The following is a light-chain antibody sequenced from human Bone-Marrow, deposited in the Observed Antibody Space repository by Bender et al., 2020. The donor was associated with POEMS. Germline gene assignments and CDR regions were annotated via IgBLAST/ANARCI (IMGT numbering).Light chain of an antibody. V-gene: IGLV2-14*01. J-gene: IGLJ3*02. CDR3: ATWDDTLSGRV. CDR1: SSDVGSYNY. CDR2: EVT. Sequence: QPALTQPASVSGSPGQSITISCTGTSSDVGSYNYVSWYQQHPDKAPKLMIYEVTKRPSGVPDRFSGSKSGTSASLAISGLRSEDEADYYCATWDDTLSGRVFGGGTKLAVL.